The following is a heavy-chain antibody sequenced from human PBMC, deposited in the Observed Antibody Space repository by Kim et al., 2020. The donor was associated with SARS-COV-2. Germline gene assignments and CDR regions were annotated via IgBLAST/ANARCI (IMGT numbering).Heavy chain of an antibody. J-gene: IGHJ4*02. CDR3: AKDSAAAGWPLDY. V-gene: IGHV3-30*18. D-gene: IGHD6-13*01. CDR2: ISYDGSNK. CDR1: GFTFSSYG. Sequence: GGSLRLSCAASGFTFSSYGMHWVRQAPGKGLEWVAVISYDGSNKYYADSVKGRFTISRDNSKNTLYLQMNSLRAEDTAVYYCAKDSAAAGWPLDYWGQGTLVTVSS.